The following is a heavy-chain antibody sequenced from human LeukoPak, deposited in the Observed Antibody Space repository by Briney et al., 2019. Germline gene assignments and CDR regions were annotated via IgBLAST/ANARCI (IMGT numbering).Heavy chain of an antibody. V-gene: IGHV1-69*04. J-gene: IGHJ4*02. Sequence: GASVKVSCKASGGTFSSYAISWVRQAPGQGLEWMGRIIPILGIANYAQKFQGRVTITADKSTSTAYMELSSLRSEDTAVYYCATSWDTAPPLRLFDYWGQGTLVFVSS. D-gene: IGHD5-18*01. CDR1: GGTFSSYA. CDR2: IIPILGIA. CDR3: ATSWDTAPPLRLFDY.